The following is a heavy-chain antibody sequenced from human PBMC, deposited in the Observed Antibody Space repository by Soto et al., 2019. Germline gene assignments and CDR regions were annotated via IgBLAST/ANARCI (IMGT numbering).Heavy chain of an antibody. D-gene: IGHD3-10*01. Sequence: ASVKVSCKASGGTFSSYTISWVRQAPGQGLEWMGRIIPILGIANYAQKFQGRVTITADKSTSTAYMELSSLRSEDTAVYYCARDGAGGYYYYYMDVWGKGTTVTVSS. V-gene: IGHV1-69*04. CDR1: GGTFSSYT. CDR3: ARDGAGGYYYYYMDV. CDR2: IIPILGIA. J-gene: IGHJ6*03.